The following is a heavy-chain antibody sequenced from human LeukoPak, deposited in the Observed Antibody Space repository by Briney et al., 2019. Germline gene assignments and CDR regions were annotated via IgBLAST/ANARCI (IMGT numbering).Heavy chain of an antibody. V-gene: IGHV4-59*12. CDR3: ARGRAAAG. CDR2: IYYSGTT. J-gene: IGHJ4*02. Sequence: PSETLSLTCTVSGDSINDYYWTWIRQPPGKGLEWIGYIYYSGTTTYNPSLRSRVTISVDTSKNQFSLKLSSVTAADTAVYYCARGRAAAGWGQGTLVTVSS. CDR1: GDSINDYY. D-gene: IGHD6-13*01.